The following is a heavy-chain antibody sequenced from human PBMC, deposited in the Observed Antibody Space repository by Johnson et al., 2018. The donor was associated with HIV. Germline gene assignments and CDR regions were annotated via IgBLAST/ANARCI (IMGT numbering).Heavy chain of an antibody. CDR3: ASTRLGAFDI. D-gene: IGHD6-6*01. Sequence: NSDRTGYADSVKGRFTISRDNSGNTLYLQMDSLRVEDTAVYYCASTRLGAFDIWGQGTMVTVSS. V-gene: IGHV3-64*02. CDR2: NSDRT. J-gene: IGHJ3*02.